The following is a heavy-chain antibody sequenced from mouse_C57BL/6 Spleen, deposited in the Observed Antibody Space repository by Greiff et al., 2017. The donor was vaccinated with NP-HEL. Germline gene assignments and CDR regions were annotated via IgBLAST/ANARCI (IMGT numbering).Heavy chain of an antibody. CDR1: GFTFTDYY. CDR2: IRNKANGYTT. D-gene: IGHD2-5*01. V-gene: IGHV7-3*01. Sequence: EVQLVESGGGLVQPGGSLSLSCAASGFTFTDYYMSWVRQPPGKALEWLGFIRNKANGYTTEYSASVKGRFTISRDNSQSILYLQMNALRAEDSATYYCAGPSFYSNYGAMDYWGQGTSVTVSS. J-gene: IGHJ4*01. CDR3: AGPSFYSNYGAMDY.